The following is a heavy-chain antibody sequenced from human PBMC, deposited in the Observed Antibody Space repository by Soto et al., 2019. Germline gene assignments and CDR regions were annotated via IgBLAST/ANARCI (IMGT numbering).Heavy chain of an antibody. CDR3: ARHGGDWELSSSSYYYYGLDV. CDR1: GGSISDSSYY. J-gene: IGHJ6*02. D-gene: IGHD1-26*01. Sequence: QLQLQESSPGLVRPSETLSLTCTVSGGSISDSSYYWAWIRQPPGKGLEWIGNSYYSGGTYYNPSLRSRVTISVDTSKNQFSLKLISVTAADTAVYYCARHGGDWELSSSSYYYYGLDVWGQGTTVTVSS. V-gene: IGHV4-39*01. CDR2: SYYSGGT.